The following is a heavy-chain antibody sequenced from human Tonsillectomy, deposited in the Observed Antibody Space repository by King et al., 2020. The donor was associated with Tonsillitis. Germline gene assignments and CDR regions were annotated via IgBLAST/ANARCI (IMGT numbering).Heavy chain of an antibody. V-gene: IGHV3-23*04. Sequence: QLVESGGGLHQPGGSLTLSCTISGFTFSNYAMSWVRQAPGKGLEWISAISSGGVDTYYADSVKGRFTISRDNSKNMLYLQMTSLGAEDTALYYCVKERYCTATDCYGFDYWGQGTLVTVSS. CDR1: GFTFSNYA. J-gene: IGHJ4*02. CDR2: ISSGGVDT. D-gene: IGHD2-8*02. CDR3: VKERYCTATDCYGFDY.